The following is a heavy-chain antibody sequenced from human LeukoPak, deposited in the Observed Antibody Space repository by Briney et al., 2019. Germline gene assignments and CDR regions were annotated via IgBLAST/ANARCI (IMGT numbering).Heavy chain of an antibody. Sequence: KPSETLSLTCTVSGASISSYYWSWIRQPPGKGLEWIGYIYYSGSTNHNPYLKSRVTISVDTSKNQFSLKLSSVTAADTAVYYCARGGYSGYDPFDYWGQGTLVTVSS. CDR1: GASISSYY. CDR3: ARGGYSGYDPFDY. CDR2: IYYSGST. J-gene: IGHJ4*02. D-gene: IGHD5-12*01. V-gene: IGHV4-59*01.